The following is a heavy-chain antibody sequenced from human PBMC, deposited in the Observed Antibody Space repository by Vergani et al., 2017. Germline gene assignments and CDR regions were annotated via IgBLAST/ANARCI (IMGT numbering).Heavy chain of an antibody. J-gene: IGHJ6*03. CDR3: ARVDTQVPATSHFYYMDF. D-gene: IGHD6-25*01. CDR1: GGSISSGDHC. V-gene: IGHV4-31*11. CDR2: IFYSGTT. Sequence: QVQLQESGPGVVKPSQTLSLTCAVSGGSISSGDHCWTWIRQRPGKGLEWIGYIFYSGTTYDNPSLRSRLTISVDPSQNQFSLKLMSVTAADTAVYYCARVDTQVPATSHFYYMDFWGKGTTVVVSS.